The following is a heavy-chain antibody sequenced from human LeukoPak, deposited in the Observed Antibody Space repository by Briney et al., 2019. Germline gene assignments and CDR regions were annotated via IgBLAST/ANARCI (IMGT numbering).Heavy chain of an antibody. J-gene: IGHJ4*02. D-gene: IGHD6-13*01. V-gene: IGHV3-66*02. CDR2: IYSGGST. Sequence: PGGSLRLSXAASGFTVRSNYMSWVRQAPGKGLEWVSVIYSGGSTYYADSVKGRFTISRDNSKNTLYLQMNSLRAEDTAVYYCARVQRIAAAGTFDYWGQGTLVTVSS. CDR3: ARVQRIAAAGTFDY. CDR1: GFTVRSNY.